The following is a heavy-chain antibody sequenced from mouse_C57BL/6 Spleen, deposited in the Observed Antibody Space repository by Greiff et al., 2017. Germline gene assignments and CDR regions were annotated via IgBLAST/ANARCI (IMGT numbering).Heavy chain of an antibody. CDR1: GFTFSSYG. CDR3: ARQNYSNYWYFDV. CDR2: ISSGGSYT. D-gene: IGHD2-5*01. Sequence: EVKLVESGGDLVKPGGSLKLSCAASGFTFSSYGMSWVRQTPDKRLEWVATISSGGSYTYYPDSVKGRFTISRDNAKTTLYRQMSSLKSEDTAMYYCARQNYSNYWYFDVWGTGTTVTVSS. J-gene: IGHJ1*03. V-gene: IGHV5-6*01.